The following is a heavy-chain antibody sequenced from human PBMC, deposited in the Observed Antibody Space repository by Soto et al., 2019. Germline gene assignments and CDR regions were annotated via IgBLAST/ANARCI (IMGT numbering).Heavy chain of an antibody. CDR3: ARAGWGIPQLHWFDP. D-gene: IGHD2-2*01. CDR2: IGGSGGNT. Sequence: GGSLRLSCSVSGFTCSSYCMTWVRQAPGKGLEWVSSIGGSGGNTYYSDSVKCRFTISRDNSKNSLYLQMTSLRAEDTALYCSARAGWGIPQLHWFDPWGQGTLVTVSS. J-gene: IGHJ5*02. CDR1: GFTCSSYC. V-gene: IGHV3-21*01.